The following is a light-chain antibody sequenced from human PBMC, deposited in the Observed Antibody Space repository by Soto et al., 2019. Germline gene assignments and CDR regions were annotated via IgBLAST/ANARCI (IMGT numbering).Light chain of an antibody. Sequence: EIKMNQSPSTLSGTVGDRATITCRASQSIGDSLAWYQQKPGKAPYLLISDVSCLERGVPSRFSGSGSGTEFTLTISSMQPDDFATFYCQQYNGYSRTFGQGTKVDVK. CDR3: QQYNGYSRT. J-gene: IGKJ1*01. CDR1: QSIGDS. V-gene: IGKV1-5*01. CDR2: DVS.